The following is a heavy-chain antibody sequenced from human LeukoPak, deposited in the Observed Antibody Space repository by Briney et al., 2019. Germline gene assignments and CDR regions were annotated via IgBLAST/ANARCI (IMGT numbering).Heavy chain of an antibody. CDR2: ISSSSSTI. V-gene: IGHV3-48*01. CDR3: ARDLWGPVYDCSGSDY. CDR1: GFTFSSYS. J-gene: IGHJ4*02. Sequence: GGSLRLSCAASGFTFSSYSMNWVRQAPGKGLEWVSYISSSSSTIYYADSVKGRFTISRDNAKNSMYLQMNSLRAEDTAVYYCARDLWGPVYDCSGSDYWGQGTLVTVSS. D-gene: IGHD3-22*01.